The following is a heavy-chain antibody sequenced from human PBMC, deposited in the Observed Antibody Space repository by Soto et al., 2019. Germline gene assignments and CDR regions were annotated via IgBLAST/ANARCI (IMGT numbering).Heavy chain of an antibody. V-gene: IGHV4-59*08. CDR2: IYYSGST. CDR3: AGLHCIGGSCYLDP. J-gene: IGHJ5*02. Sequence: QVQLQESGPGLVKPSETLSLTCTVSGASISSYFWSWIRQPPGKGLEWIGYIYYSGSTDYNPSLQFRVTISVDTSKNQFSLRLSSVTSADAAVYYCAGLHCIGGSCYLDPWGQGTLVAVSS. CDR1: GASISSYF. D-gene: IGHD2-15*01.